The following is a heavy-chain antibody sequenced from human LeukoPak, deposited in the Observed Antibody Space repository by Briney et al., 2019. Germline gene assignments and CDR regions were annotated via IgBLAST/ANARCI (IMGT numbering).Heavy chain of an antibody. CDR1: GGSISSSNW. CDR3: ARDTAMVTGWFDP. V-gene: IGHV4-4*02. Sequence: SGTLSLTCAVSGGSISSSNWWSWVRQPPGKGLEWIGEIYHSGSTNYNPSLKSRVTISVDKSKNQFSLKLSSVTAADTAVYYCARDTAMVTGWFDPWGQGTLGTVSS. D-gene: IGHD5-18*01. CDR2: IYHSGST. J-gene: IGHJ5*02.